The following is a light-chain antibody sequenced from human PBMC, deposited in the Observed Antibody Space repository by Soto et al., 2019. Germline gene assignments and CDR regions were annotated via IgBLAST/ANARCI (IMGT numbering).Light chain of an antibody. CDR1: QSVSSSY. CDR3: QQYGSSPRK. V-gene: IGKV3-20*01. J-gene: IGKJ2*01. Sequence: EIVLTQSPGTLSLSPGERATLSCRASQSVSSSYLAWYQQKPGQAPRLLIYGASSRATGIPDRFSGSGSGTDFTLTISRLEPEEFAVYYCQQYGSSPRKFGQGTKLEIK. CDR2: GAS.